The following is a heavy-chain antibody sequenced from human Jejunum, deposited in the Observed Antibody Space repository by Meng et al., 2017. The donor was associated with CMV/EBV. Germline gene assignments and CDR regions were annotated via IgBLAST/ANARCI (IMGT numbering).Heavy chain of an antibody. Sequence: NYMVWVRQVAGKGLQWVSTLYTGGSAHYAPSVEGRFTISKDNSNNMVYLQMNSLGAEDTAVYYCARVRIVCSSTSCYPNWFDPWGQGTQVTVSS. V-gene: IGHV3-53*01. CDR2: LYTGGSA. J-gene: IGHJ5*02. CDR3: ARVRIVCSSTSCYPNWFDP. D-gene: IGHD2-2*01. CDR1: NY.